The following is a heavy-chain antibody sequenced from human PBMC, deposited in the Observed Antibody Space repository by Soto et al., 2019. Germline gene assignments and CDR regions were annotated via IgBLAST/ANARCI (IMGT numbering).Heavy chain of an antibody. CDR3: VKARPCRGACYSFDY. Sequence: VGSLRLSCEASGFSFRAYPMHWVRQRPGKGLVWVACINEDGSAIFYGHSVKGRVTCSRDNARNTLYLELIDLTDDDTATYYCVKARPCRGACYSFDYWGPGTMVTVSS. CDR2: INEDGSAI. D-gene: IGHD2-21*02. CDR1: GFSFRAYP. J-gene: IGHJ4*02. V-gene: IGHV3-21*06.